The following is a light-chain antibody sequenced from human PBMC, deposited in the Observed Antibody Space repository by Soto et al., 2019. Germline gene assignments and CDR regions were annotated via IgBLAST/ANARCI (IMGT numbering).Light chain of an antibody. CDR1: ISDVGGYNY. CDR3: SSYAGSNVV. J-gene: IGLJ2*01. CDR2: EVS. Sequence: QSVLTQPTSASGSPGQSVTISCTGTISDVGGYNYVSWYQQHPGKAPKLMIYEVSKRPSGVPDRFSGSKSGNTASLTVSGLQAEDEADYYCSSYAGSNVVFGGGTKLTVL. V-gene: IGLV2-8*01.